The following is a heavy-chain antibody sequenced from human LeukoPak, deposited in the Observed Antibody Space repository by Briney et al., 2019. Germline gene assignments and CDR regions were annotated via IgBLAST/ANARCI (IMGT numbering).Heavy chain of an antibody. CDR2: IANDGRDK. D-gene: IGHD6-13*01. CDR3: AKDSKITSADYYFDY. V-gene: IGHV3-30*04. Sequence: GGSLRLSCAASGFSFRSYAMHWVRQAPGKGLEWVTVIANDGRDKKYADSVRGRFTISRDNSKSTVYLQMDSLRVEDMAVYYCAKDSKITSADYYFDYWGLGTLVTVSS. CDR1: GFSFRSYA. J-gene: IGHJ4*02.